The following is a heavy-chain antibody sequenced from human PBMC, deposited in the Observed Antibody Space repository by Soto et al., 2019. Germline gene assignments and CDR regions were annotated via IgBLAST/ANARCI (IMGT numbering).Heavy chain of an antibody. CDR1: GFTFTSSA. V-gene: IGHV1-58*01. J-gene: IGHJ6*02. CDR3: AADLDIVVVPAAHYYYGMDV. D-gene: IGHD2-2*03. CDR2: IVVRSGNT. Sequence: SVQVSCKASGFTFTSSAVQWVRQARGQRLEWIGWIVVRSGNTNYAQKFQERVTITRDMSTSTAYMELSSLRSEDTAVYYCAADLDIVVVPAAHYYYGMDVWGQGTTVTVSS.